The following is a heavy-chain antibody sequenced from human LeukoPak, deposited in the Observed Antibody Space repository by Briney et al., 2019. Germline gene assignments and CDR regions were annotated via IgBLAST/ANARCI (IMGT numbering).Heavy chain of an antibody. CDR3: ALSPNSNWFDF. Sequence: PSETLSLTCTVSGDSTSNFYWNWIRQSPGKGLEWIGNIHYSGSSVYNPSLKSRGTISIDTSRRQFFLKLNSVTAADTAVYFCALSPNSNWFDFWGPGTLVTVSS. J-gene: IGHJ5*01. V-gene: IGHV4-59*03. D-gene: IGHD2-8*01. CDR2: IHYSGSS. CDR1: GDSTSNFY.